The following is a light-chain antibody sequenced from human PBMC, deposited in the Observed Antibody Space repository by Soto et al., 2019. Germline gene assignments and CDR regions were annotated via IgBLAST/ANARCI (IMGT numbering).Light chain of an antibody. Sequence: QSALTQAPSASGSPGQSVTISCIGTSSDVGRYNYVSWYQQHPGKAPKVMIYEVSKRPSGVPDRFSGSKSGNTASLTVSGLQAEDEADYYCSSYAGSNNYVFGTGTKVTVL. CDR2: EVS. V-gene: IGLV2-8*01. CDR1: SSDVGRYNY. J-gene: IGLJ1*01. CDR3: SSYAGSNNYV.